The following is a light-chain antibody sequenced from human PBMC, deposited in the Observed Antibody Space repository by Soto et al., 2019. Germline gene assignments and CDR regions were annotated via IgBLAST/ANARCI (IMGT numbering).Light chain of an antibody. V-gene: IGKV3-20*01. Sequence: EIVLTHSPGTLSLSPGERATLFCRASQSVSSSYLAWYQQKPGQAPRLLIYGASSRATGIPDRFSGSGSGTDFTLTISRLEPEDFAVYYCQQYGSSPKTFGQGTKVEIK. CDR1: QSVSSSY. CDR2: GAS. CDR3: QQYGSSPKT. J-gene: IGKJ1*01.